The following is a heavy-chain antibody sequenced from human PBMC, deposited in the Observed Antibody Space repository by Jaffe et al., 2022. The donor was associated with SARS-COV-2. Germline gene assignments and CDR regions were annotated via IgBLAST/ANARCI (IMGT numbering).Heavy chain of an antibody. Sequence: QVQLVESGGGVVQPGRSLRLSCAASGFTFSSYAMHWVRQAPGKGLEWVAVISYDGSNKYYADSVKGRFTISRDNSKNTLYLQMNSLRAEDTAVYYCAREYLVPAAKGGMDVWGQGTTVTVSS. CDR2: ISYDGSNK. D-gene: IGHD2-2*01. CDR3: AREYLVPAAKGGMDV. J-gene: IGHJ6*02. V-gene: IGHV3-30-3*01. CDR1: GFTFSSYA.